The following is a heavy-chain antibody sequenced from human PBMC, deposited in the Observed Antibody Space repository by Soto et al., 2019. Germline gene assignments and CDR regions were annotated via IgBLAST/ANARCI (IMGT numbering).Heavy chain of an antibody. V-gene: IGHV1-69*01. D-gene: IGHD1-26*01. J-gene: IGHJ6*02. CDR3: ARNVTYSSSLSQYSGMDV. Sequence: QVQLVQSGAEVKEPGSSVRVSCKASGGTFDNFIMNWVRQTPGQGLEWMGGIVPMLGTPTYAEKFKGRVTISATGSTRTMYMEVTSLRSEDTAIYYCARNVTYSSSLSQYSGMDVWGQGTTVTVSS. CDR2: IVPMLGTP. CDR1: GGTFDNFI.